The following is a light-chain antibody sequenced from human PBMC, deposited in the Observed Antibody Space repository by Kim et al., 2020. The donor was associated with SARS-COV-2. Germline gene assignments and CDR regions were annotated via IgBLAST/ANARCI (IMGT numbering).Light chain of an antibody. CDR3: QQYGSSPHLT. CDR2: AAS. V-gene: IGKV3-20*01. J-gene: IGKJ4*01. CDR1: QSVDAKY. Sequence: PGERATLSCRASQSVDAKYLAWYQHRAGQAPRLLIYAASSRATDVPDRFSGSGSETDFTLTISRMEPEDFAVYYCQQYGSSPHLTFGGGTKVEIK.